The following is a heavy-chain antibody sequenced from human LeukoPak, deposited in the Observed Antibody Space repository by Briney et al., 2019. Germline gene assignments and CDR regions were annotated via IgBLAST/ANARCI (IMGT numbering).Heavy chain of an antibody. Sequence: GGSLILSCVASGFTFSNYEMNWVRQAPGKGLEWVSHIDRSNNIYYAYSVNGRFTMSRDNAENSLYLQMNSLRAEDTAVYYCARSLSGWFYGPSGVWGKGTTVTVSS. D-gene: IGHD6-19*01. CDR2: IDRSNNI. CDR3: ARSLSGWFYGPSGV. V-gene: IGHV3-48*03. J-gene: IGHJ6*04. CDR1: GFTFSNYE.